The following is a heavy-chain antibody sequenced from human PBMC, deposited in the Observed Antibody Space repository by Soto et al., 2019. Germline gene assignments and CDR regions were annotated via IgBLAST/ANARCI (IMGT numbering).Heavy chain of an antibody. CDR1: GGSISGYY. CDR3: ARDYMWLAHGDYYCYGMDV. V-gene: IGHV4-59*01. J-gene: IGHJ6*02. CDR2: IHYTGRT. Sequence: PSETLSLTCTVSGGSISGYYWRWIRHPPGEGKEWIAFIHYTGRTSYNPSLKSRVTISADTSKNQFSLKLSSVTAADTAVYYCARDYMWLAHGDYYCYGMDVWGQGTTVTGSS. D-gene: IGHD3-22*01.